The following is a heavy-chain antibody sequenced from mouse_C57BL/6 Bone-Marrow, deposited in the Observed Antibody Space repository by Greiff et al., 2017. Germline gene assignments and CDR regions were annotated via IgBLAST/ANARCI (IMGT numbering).Heavy chain of an antibody. J-gene: IGHJ1*03. CDR3: TRASSYVWYFDV. V-gene: IGHV6-3*01. CDR2: IRLKSDNYAT. D-gene: IGHD1-1*01. CDR1: GFTFSNYW. Sequence: EVKLVESGGGLVQPGGSMKLSCVASGFTFSNYWMNWVRQSPEKGLEWVAQIRLKSDNYATHYAESVKGRFTISRDDSKSSVYLQMNNLRAEDTGIYYCTRASSYVWYFDVWGTGTTVTVSS.